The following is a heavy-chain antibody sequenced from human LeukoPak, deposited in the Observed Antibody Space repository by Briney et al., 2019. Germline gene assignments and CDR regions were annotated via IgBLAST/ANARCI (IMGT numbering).Heavy chain of an antibody. J-gene: IGHJ4*02. CDR3: PGGAVPCYYFDS. V-gene: IGHV4-30-2*01. D-gene: IGHD3-10*02. CDR2: IYHSGST. Sequence: SWVRQAPGKGLEWIGYIYHSGSTYYNPSLKSRVTISVDRSKNQFSLKLSSVTAADTAVYYWPGGAVPCYYFDSWGQGTLSPSPQ.